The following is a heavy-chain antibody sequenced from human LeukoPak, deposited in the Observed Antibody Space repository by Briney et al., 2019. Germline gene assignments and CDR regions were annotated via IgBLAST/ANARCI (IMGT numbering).Heavy chain of an antibody. V-gene: IGHV4-61*02. CDR3: ARSRERTNNWFDP. Sequence: SETLSLTCTVSGGSISSGSYYWSWLRQPAGKGLEWIGRIYTSGSTNYNPSLKSRVTISVDTSKNQFSLKLSSVTAADTAVYYCARSRERTNNWFDPWGQGTLVTVSS. D-gene: IGHD1-14*01. J-gene: IGHJ5*02. CDR1: GGSISSGSYY. CDR2: IYTSGST.